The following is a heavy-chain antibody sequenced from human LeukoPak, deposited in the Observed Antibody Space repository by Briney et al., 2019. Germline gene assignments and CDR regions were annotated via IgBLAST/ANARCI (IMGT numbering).Heavy chain of an antibody. D-gene: IGHD6-13*01. CDR3: ARGEAGRSSWYALDY. CDR2: IYYIGSS. CDR1: GGSINNGGYY. J-gene: IGHJ4*02. V-gene: IGHV4-31*03. Sequence: PSQTLSLTCTVSGGSINNGGYYWSWIRQHPGKGLEWIGYIYYIGSSYYNPSLRSRVTISVDTSKNHFSLKLSSVTAADTAVYYCARGEAGRSSWYALDYWGQGTLVTVSS.